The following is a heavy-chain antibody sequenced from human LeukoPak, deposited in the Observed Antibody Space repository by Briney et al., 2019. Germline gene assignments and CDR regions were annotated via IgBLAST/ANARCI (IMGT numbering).Heavy chain of an antibody. V-gene: IGHV3-23*01. CDR2: ISGSGGST. D-gene: IGHD2-15*01. CDR1: GFTFSSYA. J-gene: IGHJ5*02. Sequence: PGGSLRLSCAASGFTFSSYAMSWVRQAPGKGLEWVSAISGSGGSTYYADSVKGRFTISRDNSKNTLYLQMNSLRAEDTAVYYCAKAPKGSCRGGLCYSLDLWAQGTLVAVSS. CDR3: AKAPKGSCRGGLCYSLDL.